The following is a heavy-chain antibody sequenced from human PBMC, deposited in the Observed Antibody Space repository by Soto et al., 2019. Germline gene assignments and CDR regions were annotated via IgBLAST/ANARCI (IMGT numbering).Heavy chain of an antibody. Sequence: SETLSVTCTVAGGSISSGSYYWSWIRQPPGKGLEWIGYIYYSGSTNYNPSLKSRVTISVDTSKNQFSLKLSSVTAADTAVYYCARDRIPNYYDSSGYYYKLDYWGQGTLVTVSS. V-gene: IGHV4-61*01. CDR2: IYYSGST. CDR3: ARDRIPNYYDSSGYYYKLDY. D-gene: IGHD3-22*01. J-gene: IGHJ4*02. CDR1: GGSISSGSYY.